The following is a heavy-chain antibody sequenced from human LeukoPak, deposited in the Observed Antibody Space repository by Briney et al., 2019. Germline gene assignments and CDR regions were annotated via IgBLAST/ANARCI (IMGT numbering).Heavy chain of an antibody. J-gene: IGHJ5*02. CDR3: ARDARKGRGYSGYDRNWFDP. D-gene: IGHD5-12*01. Sequence: SETLSLTCAVYGGSFSGYYWSWIRQPPVKGLEWIGEINHSGSTNYNPSLKSRVTISVDTSKNQFSLKLSSVTAADTAVYYCARDARKGRGYSGYDRNWFDPWGQGTLVTVSS. CDR2: INHSGST. CDR1: GGSFSGYY. V-gene: IGHV4-34*01.